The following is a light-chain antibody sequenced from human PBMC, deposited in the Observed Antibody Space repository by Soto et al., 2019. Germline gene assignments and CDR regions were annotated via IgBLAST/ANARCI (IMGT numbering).Light chain of an antibody. V-gene: IGLV1-47*01. CDR3: AAWDDSLSGYV. J-gene: IGLJ1*01. CDR2: RNN. Sequence: QSVLTQPPSASGTPGQRVTISCSGSSSNIGSNYVYWYQQLPGTAPKLLIYRNNQRPSGVPDRFSGSKSGTSASLAISGLRSEDDSDYYCAAWDDSLSGYVFRTVTKVTVL. CDR1: SSNIGSNY.